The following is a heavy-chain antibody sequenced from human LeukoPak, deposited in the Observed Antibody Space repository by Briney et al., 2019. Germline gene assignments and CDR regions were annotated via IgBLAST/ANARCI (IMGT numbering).Heavy chain of an antibody. J-gene: IGHJ4*02. V-gene: IGHV3-23*01. CDR3: ARDDRYCGGDCYQFDY. CDR2: ISSSGSGGNT. D-gene: IGHD2-21*02. Sequence: GGSLRLSCAASGVTLSSYAMSWARQAPGKGLEWVSGISSSGSGGNTYYADSVKGRFTISRDSSKNTLYLQMNSLRAEVTAVYYCARDDRYCGGDCYQFDYWGQGTLVTVSS. CDR1: GVTLSSYA.